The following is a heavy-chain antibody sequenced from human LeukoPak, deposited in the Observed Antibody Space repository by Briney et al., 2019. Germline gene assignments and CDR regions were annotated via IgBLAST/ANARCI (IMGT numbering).Heavy chain of an antibody. J-gene: IGHJ1*01. D-gene: IGHD1-1*01. V-gene: IGHV3-9*01. Sequence: GGSLRLSCAASGFTFDDYAMHWVRQAPGKGLEWVSGISWNSGSIGYADSVKGRFTISRDNAKNSLYLQMNSLRVEDTAVYYCAEGTTGWGQGTLVTVSS. CDR2: ISWNSGSI. CDR1: GFTFDDYA. CDR3: AEGTTG.